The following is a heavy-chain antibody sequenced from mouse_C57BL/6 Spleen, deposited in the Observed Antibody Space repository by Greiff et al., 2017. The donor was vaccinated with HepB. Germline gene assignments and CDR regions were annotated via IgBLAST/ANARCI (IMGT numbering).Heavy chain of an antibody. D-gene: IGHD2-5*01. CDR1: GFTFSDYG. CDR2: ISSGSSTI. J-gene: IGHJ4*01. Sequence: EVHLVESGGGLVKPGGSLKLSCAASGFTFSDYGMHWVRQAPEKGLEWVAYISSGSSTIYYADTVKGRFTISRDNAKNTLFLQMTSLRSEDTAMYYCARGAYYSRYYAMDYWGQGTSVTVSS. V-gene: IGHV5-17*01. CDR3: ARGAYYSRYYAMDY.